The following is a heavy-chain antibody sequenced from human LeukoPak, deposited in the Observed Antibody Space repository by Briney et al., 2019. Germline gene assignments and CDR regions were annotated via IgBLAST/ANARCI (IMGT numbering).Heavy chain of an antibody. D-gene: IGHD2-8*01. J-gene: IGHJ4*02. CDR3: AKLMDDFDY. V-gene: IGHV3-74*01. CDR2: IKPDGSDT. Sequence: GGSLRLSCGASGFTFTTHWIHWVRQAPGKGLVWVSRIKPDGSDTNYADSVKGRFTISRDNAKNTVYLQMNSLRAEDTAVYYCAKLMDDFDYWGQGTLVTVSS. CDR1: GFTFTTHW.